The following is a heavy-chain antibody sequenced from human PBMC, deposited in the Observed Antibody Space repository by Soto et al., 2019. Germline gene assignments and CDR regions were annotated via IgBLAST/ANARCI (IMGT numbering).Heavy chain of an antibody. CDR2: ISSSGSTI. V-gene: IGHV3-11*01. J-gene: IGHJ4*02. Sequence: QVQLVESGGGLVKPGGSLRLSCAASGFTFSEYYMSWIRQAPGKGLEWVSYISSSGSTIYYADSVKGRFTISRDNAKNSLYLQMNSLRAEDTAVYYWAREWHIDVQQYYFDYWGQGTLVTVSS. CDR1: GFTFSEYY. CDR3: AREWHIDVQQYYFDY. D-gene: IGHD2-21*01.